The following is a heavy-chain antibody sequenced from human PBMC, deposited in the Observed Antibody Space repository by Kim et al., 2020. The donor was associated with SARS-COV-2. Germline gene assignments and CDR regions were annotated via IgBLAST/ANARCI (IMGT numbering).Heavy chain of an antibody. CDR3: ARDGGANINRYYYYYFLDV. Sequence: GGSLRLSCAASGFTVGNYAIHWVRQAPGKGPEWLTIISYNGRSKFYADSVKDRFTISRDNSKSTVYLQMNSLRSEDTALYYCARDGGANINRYYYYYFLDVWGQGTTVTVSS. D-gene: IGHD2-8*01. CDR1: GFTVGNYA. CDR2: ISYNGRSK. J-gene: IGHJ6*03. V-gene: IGHV3-30*04.